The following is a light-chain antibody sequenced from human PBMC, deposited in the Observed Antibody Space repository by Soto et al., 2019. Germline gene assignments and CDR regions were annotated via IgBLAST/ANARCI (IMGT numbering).Light chain of an antibody. Sequence: DIQMTQSPSTLSASVGDRVTITCRASQSISSWFAWYQQKPGKVPKLLIYDASSLESGVPSTFSGSGSGTEFTLTISSLQPDDFATYYCQQYNSLWTFGQGTKVEIK. CDR1: QSISSW. J-gene: IGKJ1*01. CDR2: DAS. CDR3: QQYNSLWT. V-gene: IGKV1-5*01.